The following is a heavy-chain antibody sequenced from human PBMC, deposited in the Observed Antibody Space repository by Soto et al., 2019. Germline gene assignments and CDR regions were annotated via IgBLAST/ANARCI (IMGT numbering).Heavy chain of an antibody. D-gene: IGHD4-4*01. Sequence: QVQLVQSGAEVKKPGASVTVSCKSSGYIFSDYGITWVRQAPGQGLEGMGWISAYHGNTDYAQKFTDRLTLGTDHSPSMAYMELRGLRSDDTALYYCARPVTYPDHLDIWGKGTIVNVSS. J-gene: IGHJ3*02. CDR2: ISAYHGNT. V-gene: IGHV1-18*01. CDR3: ARPVTYPDHLDI. CDR1: GYIFSDYG.